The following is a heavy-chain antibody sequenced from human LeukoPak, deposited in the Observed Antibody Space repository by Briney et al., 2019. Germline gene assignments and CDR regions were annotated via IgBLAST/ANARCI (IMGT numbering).Heavy chain of an antibody. D-gene: IGHD1-1*01. J-gene: IGHJ4*02. V-gene: IGHV3-21*01. CDR1: GFTFSSYS. CDR2: ISSSSSYI. Sequence: TGGSLRLSCAASGFTFSSYSMNWVRQAPGKGLEWVSSISSSSSYIYYADLVKGRFTISRDNAKNSLYLQLNSLRVEDTAVYYCKSGGAAPGSFDYWGQGTLVTVSP. CDR3: KSGGAAPGSFDY.